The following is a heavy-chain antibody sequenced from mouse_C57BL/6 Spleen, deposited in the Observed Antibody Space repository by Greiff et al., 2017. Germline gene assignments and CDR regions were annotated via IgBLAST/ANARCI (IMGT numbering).Heavy chain of an antibody. CDR3: AIQRGDYFDY. CDR1: GFTFSDYG. J-gene: IGHJ2*01. CDR2: ISSGSSTI. Sequence: VQLKESGGGLVKPGGSLKLSCAASGFTFSDYGMHWVRQAPEKGLEWVAYISSGSSTIYYADTVTGRFTISRDNTKNTLFLQMTSLRSEDTAMYYCAIQRGDYFDYWGQGTTLTVSS. V-gene: IGHV5-17*01.